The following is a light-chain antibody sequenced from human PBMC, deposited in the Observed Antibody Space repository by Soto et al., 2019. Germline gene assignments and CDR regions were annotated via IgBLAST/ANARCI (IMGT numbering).Light chain of an antibody. V-gene: IGLV2-14*01. CDR3: MSYTISVAGV. CDR1: SNDVGGYNH. CDR2: EVT. Sequence: QSVLTQPASVSGSPGQSITISCSGTSNDVGGYNHVSWYQQHPGKAPKLLLYEVTVRPSGVSNRFSGSKSGNTASLTISGLQTEDEADYYCMSYTISVAGVFGGGTKLTVL. J-gene: IGLJ3*02.